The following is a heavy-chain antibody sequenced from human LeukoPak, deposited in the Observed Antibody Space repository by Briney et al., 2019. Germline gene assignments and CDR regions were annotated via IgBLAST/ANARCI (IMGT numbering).Heavy chain of an antibody. CDR2: IYTSGST. CDR1: GDSISIGSDG. CDR3: ARCSGNYYYGMDV. D-gene: IGHD6-25*01. V-gene: IGHV4-61*02. Sequence: SVTLSFKCNVAGDSISIGSDGWSWIRQPAGKGLEWIGRIYTSGSTNYNPSLKSRVTISVDTSKNQFSLKLSSVTAADTAVYYCARCSGNYYYGMDVWGQGTTVTVSS. J-gene: IGHJ6*02.